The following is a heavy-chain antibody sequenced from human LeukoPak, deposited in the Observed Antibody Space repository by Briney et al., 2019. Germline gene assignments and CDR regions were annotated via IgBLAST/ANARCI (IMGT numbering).Heavy chain of an antibody. CDR1: GYTFTGYY. CDR2: INPNSGGT. D-gene: IGHD2-2*01. CDR3: ARDEKDIVVVPAAMPGFDP. V-gene: IGHV1-2*02. Sequence: ASVKVSCKASGYTFTGYYMHWVRQAPGQGLEWMGWINPNSGGTNYAQKFQGRVTMTRDTSISTANMELSRLRSDDTAVYYCARDEKDIVVVPAAMPGFDPWGQGTLVTVSS. J-gene: IGHJ5*02.